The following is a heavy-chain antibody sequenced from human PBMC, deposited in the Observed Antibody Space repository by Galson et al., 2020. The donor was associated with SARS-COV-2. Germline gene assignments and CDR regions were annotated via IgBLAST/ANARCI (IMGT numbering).Heavy chain of an antibody. Sequence: GGSLRLSCAASGFTFSSYWMSWVRQAPGKGLEWVANIKQDGREKYYVDSVKGRFTISRDNAKNSLYLQMTSLRAEDTAVYYCARKDINFWSGYPGYYFDYWGQGTLVTVCS. J-gene: IGHJ4*02. V-gene: IGHV3-7*03. D-gene: IGHD3-3*01. CDR1: GFTFSSYW. CDR3: ARKDINFWSGYPGYYFDY. CDR2: IKQDGREK.